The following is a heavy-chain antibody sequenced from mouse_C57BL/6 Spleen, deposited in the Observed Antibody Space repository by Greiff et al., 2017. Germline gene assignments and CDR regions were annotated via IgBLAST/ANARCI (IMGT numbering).Heavy chain of an antibody. D-gene: IGHD1-1*02. CDR3: ARYGVPYYFDY. Sequence: VKLMESGAELVRPGASVKLSCKASGYTFTDYYINWVKQRPGQGLEWIARIYPGSGNTYYNEKFKGKATLTAEKSSSTAYMQISSLTSEDSAVYFCARYGVPYYFDYWGQGTTLTVSS. CDR1: GYTFTDYY. V-gene: IGHV1-76*01. J-gene: IGHJ2*01. CDR2: IYPGSGNT.